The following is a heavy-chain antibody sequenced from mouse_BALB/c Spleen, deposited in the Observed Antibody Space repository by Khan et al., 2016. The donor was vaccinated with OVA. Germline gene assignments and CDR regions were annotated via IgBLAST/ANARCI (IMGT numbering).Heavy chain of an antibody. J-gene: IGHJ3*01. CDR1: GDSITSGY. CDR3: ARSTDRYAFVY. CDR2: IIYTGST. V-gene: IGHV3-8*02. Sequence: EVQLVESGPSLVKPSQTLSLTCSVTGDSITSGYWYWIRKFPGNKLEYMGYIIYTGSTYYNPSPKSRISLTRHSSKKQYYLQLNSVTDEDTATYYCARSTDRYAFVYWGQGTLVTVSA.